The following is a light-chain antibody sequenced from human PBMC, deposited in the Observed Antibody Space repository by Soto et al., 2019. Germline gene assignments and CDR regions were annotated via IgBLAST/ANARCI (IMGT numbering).Light chain of an antibody. V-gene: IGKV1-39*01. CDR2: AAS. CDR1: QSISNF. J-gene: IGKJ2*01. CDR3: QQSYTTPYT. Sequence: DIQMTPSPSSLSASVGDRVTITCRASQSISNFLNWYQQKPGKAPELLIYAASSLHSGVPSRFSGSGSGTYFTLTISSLQPEDFATYSCQQSYTTPYTFGQGTKLEIK.